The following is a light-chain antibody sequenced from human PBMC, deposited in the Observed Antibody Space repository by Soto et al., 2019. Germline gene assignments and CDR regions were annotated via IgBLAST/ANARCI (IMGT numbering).Light chain of an antibody. Sequence: QSALTQPASVSGSPGQSITISCTGTSSDIGSNNYVSWFQQRPGKAPTLIIYEVSNRPSGVSTHFSGSKSGNTASLTISGLLPEDEAEYYCSSYTTPTRRFGGGTKLTVL. CDR1: SSDIGSNNY. J-gene: IGLJ3*02. CDR2: EVS. CDR3: SSYTTPTRR. V-gene: IGLV2-14*01.